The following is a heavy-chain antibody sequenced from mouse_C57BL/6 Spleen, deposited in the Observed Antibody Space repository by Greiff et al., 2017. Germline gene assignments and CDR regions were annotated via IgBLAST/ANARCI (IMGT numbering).Heavy chain of an antibody. CDR1: GYTFTSYW. D-gene: IGHD2-1*01. CDR2: IYPGSGST. Sequence: QVQLQQPGAELVKPGASVKMSCKASGYTFTSYWITWVKQRPGQGLAWIGDIYPGSGSTNYNEKFKSKATLTVDTSSSTAYMQLSSLTSEDSAVYYCARNGNGNPAWFAYWGQGTLVTVSA. CDR3: ARNGNGNPAWFAY. J-gene: IGHJ3*01. V-gene: IGHV1-55*01.